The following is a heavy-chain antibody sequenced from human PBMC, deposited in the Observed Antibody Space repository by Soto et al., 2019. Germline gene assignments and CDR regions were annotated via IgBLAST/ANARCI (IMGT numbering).Heavy chain of an antibody. V-gene: IGHV3-9*01. Sequence: GGSLRLSCAASGFTFGDYAMHWVRQAPGKGLEWVSGINWNSDTIDYADSVKGRFTISRDNAKNSLYLQMNSLRAEDTALYYCAKDSRGSSWPYWGQGTLVTVSS. CDR2: INWNSDTI. D-gene: IGHD2-2*01. CDR3: AKDSRGSSWPY. CDR1: GFTFGDYA. J-gene: IGHJ4*02.